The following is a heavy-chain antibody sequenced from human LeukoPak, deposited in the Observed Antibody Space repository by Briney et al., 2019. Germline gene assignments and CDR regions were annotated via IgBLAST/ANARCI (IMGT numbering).Heavy chain of an antibody. CDR2: ISSSGSTI. V-gene: IGHV3-11*01. J-gene: IGHJ1*01. Sequence: GGSLRLSCAASGFTFSDYYMSWIRQAPGKGLEWVSYISSSGSTIYYADSVKGRFTISRDNAKNSLYLQMNSLRAEDTAVYYCARDMGSGWYRNFQHWGQGTLVTVSS. CDR1: GFTFSDYY. D-gene: IGHD6-19*01. CDR3: ARDMGSGWYRNFQH.